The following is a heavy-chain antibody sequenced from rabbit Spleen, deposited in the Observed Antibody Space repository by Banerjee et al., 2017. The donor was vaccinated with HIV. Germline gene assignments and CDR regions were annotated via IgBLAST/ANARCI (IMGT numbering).Heavy chain of an antibody. CDR3: ARDVDACYGGYGSGFGL. CDR2: IYAGSSGVP. D-gene: IGHD7-1*01. Sequence: QSLQESGGDLVKPGASLTLTCKASGFPFSSKAVMCWVRQAPGKGLELIACIYAGSSGVPYYARWAKGRFTIPKTSSATVTQQMTRLTGADKAAYFCARDVDACYGGYGSGFGLWGQGNLVT. CDR1: GFPFSSKAV. V-gene: IGHV1S40*01. J-gene: IGHJ4*01.